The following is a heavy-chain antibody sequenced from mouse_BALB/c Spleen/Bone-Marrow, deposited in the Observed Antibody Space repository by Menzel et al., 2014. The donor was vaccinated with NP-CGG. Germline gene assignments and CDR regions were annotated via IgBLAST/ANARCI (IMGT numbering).Heavy chain of an antibody. D-gene: IGHD1-1*01. CDR3: ARRDYGSSYGWFAY. CDR1: GYAFSSSW. V-gene: IGHV1-82*01. CDR2: IYPGDGDT. Sequence: LVESGPELVKPGASVKISCKASGYAFSSSWMNWLKQRPGQGLEWIGRIYPGDGDTNYNGKFKAKATLTADKSSSTAYMQLSSLTSVDSAVYFCARRDYGSSYGWFAYWGQGTLVTVSA. J-gene: IGHJ3*01.